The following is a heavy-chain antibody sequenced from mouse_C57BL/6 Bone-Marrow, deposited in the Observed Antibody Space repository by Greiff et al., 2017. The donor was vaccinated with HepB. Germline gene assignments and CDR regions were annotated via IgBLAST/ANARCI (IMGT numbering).Heavy chain of an antibody. CDR1: GFNIKDDY. CDR3: TSETTFFDY. D-gene: IGHD2-12*01. J-gene: IGHJ2*01. CDR2: IDPENGDT. V-gene: IGHV14-4*01. Sequence: VQLQQSGAELVRPGASVKLSCTASGFNIKDDYMHWVKQRPEQGLEWIGWIDPENGDTEYASKFQGQATITADTSSNTAYLQLSSLTSEDTAVYYCTSETTFFDYWGRGTTLTVSS.